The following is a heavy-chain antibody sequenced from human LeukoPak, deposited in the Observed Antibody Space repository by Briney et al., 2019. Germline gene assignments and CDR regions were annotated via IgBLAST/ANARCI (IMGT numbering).Heavy chain of an antibody. CDR2: IYYSGST. J-gene: IGHJ5*02. V-gene: IGHV4-39*01. Sequence: PSETLSLTCTVSGGSISSSSYYWGWIRQPPGKGLEWIGSIYYSGSTYYNPSLKSRVTISVDTSKNQFSLKPSSVTAADTAVYYCARGTVTINWFDPWGQGTLVTVSS. CDR1: GGSISSSSYY. CDR3: ARGTVTINWFDP. D-gene: IGHD4-11*01.